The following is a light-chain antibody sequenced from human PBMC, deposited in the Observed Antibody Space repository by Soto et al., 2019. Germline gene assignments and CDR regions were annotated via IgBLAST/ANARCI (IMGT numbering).Light chain of an antibody. CDR3: QQYDHSPRT. J-gene: IGKJ1*01. Sequence: IILTQSPVTLSLSPGERATLSCRASQSLKRTFLAWYQHKPGQSPRLLISGVSSRAAGVPDRFSGSGSGTDFTLTISRLEPQDSAVYFCQQYDHSPRTFGQGTKVDIK. V-gene: IGKV3-20*01. CDR2: GVS. CDR1: QSLKRTF.